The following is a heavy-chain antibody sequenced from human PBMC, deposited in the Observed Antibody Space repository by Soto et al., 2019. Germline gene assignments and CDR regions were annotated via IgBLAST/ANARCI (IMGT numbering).Heavy chain of an antibody. D-gene: IGHD3-22*01. Sequence: QVQLVQSGAEVKKPGASVKVSCKASGYTFTSYDINWVRQATGQGLEWMGWMNPNSGNTGYAQKFQGRVTMTRNTSXXTAYMELSGLRSEDTAVYYCAGYYYDSSGYYRGDYWGQGTLVTVSS. CDR2: MNPNSGNT. J-gene: IGHJ4*02. CDR1: GYTFTSYD. V-gene: IGHV1-8*01. CDR3: AGYYYDSSGYYRGDY.